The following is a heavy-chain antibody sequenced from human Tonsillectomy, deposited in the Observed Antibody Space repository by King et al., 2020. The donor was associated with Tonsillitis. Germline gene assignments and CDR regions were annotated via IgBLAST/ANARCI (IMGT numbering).Heavy chain of an antibody. Sequence: LQLQESGPGLVKPSQTLSLSCSVSGGSISSGSYYWSWIRQPAGKGLECIGRIYTTGNTIYNPALESRITISLDTTNNQFSLKLSSVTAADTAVYFCARDPWYGFDYWGQGTLVTVSS. CDR3: ARDPWYGFDY. V-gene: IGHV4-61*02. J-gene: IGHJ4*02. D-gene: IGHD6-13*01. CDR2: IYTTGNT. CDR1: GGSISSGSYY.